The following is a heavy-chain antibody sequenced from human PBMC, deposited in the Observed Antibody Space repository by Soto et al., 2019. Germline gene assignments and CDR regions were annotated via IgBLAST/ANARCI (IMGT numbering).Heavy chain of an antibody. CDR3: TKASSDRNHMEV. CDR2: ITETGADT. CDR1: GCTFVKFV. Sequence: GGSLRLCCTASGCTFVKFVMRWVLQTPGKGLEWVSTITETGADTYYTDSVKGRFTISRDNSKNTLYLQMTTLRAEDTALYYCTKASSDRNHMEVWGPGTTVTVSS. J-gene: IGHJ6*02. V-gene: IGHV3-23*01.